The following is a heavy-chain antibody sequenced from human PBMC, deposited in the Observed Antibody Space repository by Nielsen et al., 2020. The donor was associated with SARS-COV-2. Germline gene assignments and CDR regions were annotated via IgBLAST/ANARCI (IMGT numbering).Heavy chain of an antibody. Sequence: SETLSLTCTVSGGSISSYYWSWIRQPPGKGLEWIGYIYYSGSTNYNPSLKSRVTISVDTSKNQFSLKLSSVTAADTAVYYCARATPYDSSGYYRSYWYFDLWGRGTLVTVSS. J-gene: IGHJ2*01. V-gene: IGHV4-59*01. CDR2: IYYSGST. D-gene: IGHD3-22*01. CDR1: GGSISSYY. CDR3: ARATPYDSSGYYRSYWYFDL.